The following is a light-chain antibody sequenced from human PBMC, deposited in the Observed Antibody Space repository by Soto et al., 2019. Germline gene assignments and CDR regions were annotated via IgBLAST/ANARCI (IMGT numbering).Light chain of an antibody. CDR1: SSNIGAGYD. J-gene: IGLJ2*01. V-gene: IGLV1-40*01. CDR3: QSYDSSLRRV. Sequence: QDVVTQPPSVSGAPGQRVTISCTGSSSNIGAGYDVHWYQQLPGTAPKPLIYDNSNRPSGVPDRFSGSKSGTSASLAITGLQAEDEADYYGQSYDSSLRRVFGGGTKLTVL. CDR2: DNS.